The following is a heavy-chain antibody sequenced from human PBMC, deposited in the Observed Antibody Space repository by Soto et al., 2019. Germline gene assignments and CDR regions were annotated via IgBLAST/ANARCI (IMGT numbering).Heavy chain of an antibody. CDR2: MNPNSGNT. V-gene: IGHV1-8*01. Sequence: QVQLVQSGAEVKKPGASVKVSCKASGYTFISYDINWVRQATGHGLEWMGWMNPNSGNTGYAQKFQGRVTMTRNTSISTAYMELSSLTSEDTAVYYCARISTLRIAVAGLGYWGQGTLVTVSS. D-gene: IGHD6-19*01. J-gene: IGHJ4*02. CDR1: GYTFISYD. CDR3: ARISTLRIAVAGLGY.